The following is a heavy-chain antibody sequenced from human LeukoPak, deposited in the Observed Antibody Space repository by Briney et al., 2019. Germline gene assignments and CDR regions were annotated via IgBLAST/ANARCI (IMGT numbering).Heavy chain of an antibody. V-gene: IGHV3-30*18. CDR3: AKDLTTLTLGKDY. Sequence: PGRSLRLSCAASGFTFSNFGMHWVRQAPGKGLEWVAVISSDGNDDYYANAVKGRFTISRDNSMNTLYLQMNSLRAEDTAIYYCAKDLTTLTLGKDYWGQGTLVTVSS. CDR2: ISSDGNDD. D-gene: IGHD4-17*01. CDR1: GFTFSNFG. J-gene: IGHJ4*02.